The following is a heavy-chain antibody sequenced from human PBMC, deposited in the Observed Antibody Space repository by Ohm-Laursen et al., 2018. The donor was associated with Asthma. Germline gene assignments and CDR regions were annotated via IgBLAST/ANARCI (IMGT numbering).Heavy chain of an antibody. CDR1: DSSITSYTSY. D-gene: IGHD2-2*01. V-gene: IGHV4-31*03. Sequence: PSQTLSLTCTVSDSSITSYTSYWSWIRQHPGKGLEWIGSIFDSGSTHYNPSLKSRLTLSVDTSMNQFSLRLSSVTAADTAVYFCGREKNIVEEPTAMVHWYFDLWGRGTPVTVS. J-gene: IGHJ2*01. CDR3: GREKNIVEEPTAMVHWYFDL. CDR2: IFDSGST.